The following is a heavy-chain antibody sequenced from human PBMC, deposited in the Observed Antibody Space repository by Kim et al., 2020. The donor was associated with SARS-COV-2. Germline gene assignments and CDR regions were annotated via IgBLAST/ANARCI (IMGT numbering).Heavy chain of an antibody. CDR3: VRETGGGILDY. CDR2: VYSDGST. Sequence: GGSLRLSCAVSGLTVSNNYMSWVRQAPGKGLEWVSIVYSDGSTSYADSVKGRFTISRDNSKNTLNLQMNSLRAEDTAVYYCVRETGGGILDYWGQGTLVTVSS. J-gene: IGHJ4*02. D-gene: IGHD1-1*01. CDR1: GLTVSNNY. V-gene: IGHV3-66*01.